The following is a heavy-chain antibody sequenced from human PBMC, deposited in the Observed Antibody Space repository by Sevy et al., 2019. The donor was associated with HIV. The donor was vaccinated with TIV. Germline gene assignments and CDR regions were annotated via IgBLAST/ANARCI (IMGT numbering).Heavy chain of an antibody. Sequence: ASLKVSCKASGYTFTSYDINWVRQATGQGLEWMGWMNPNSGNTGYAQKFQGRVTMTRNTSISTAYMELSSLRSEDTAVYYCARGSSSSNRKTFDYWGQGTLVTVSS. V-gene: IGHV1-8*01. CDR1: GYTFTSYD. D-gene: IGHD6-6*01. J-gene: IGHJ4*02. CDR2: MNPNSGNT. CDR3: ARGSSSSNRKTFDY.